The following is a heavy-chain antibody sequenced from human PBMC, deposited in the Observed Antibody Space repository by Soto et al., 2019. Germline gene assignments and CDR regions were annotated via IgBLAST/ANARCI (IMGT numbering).Heavy chain of an antibody. CDR2: VNPDGRST. D-gene: IGHD2-2*01. V-gene: IGHV3-74*01. CDR3: TRATAVSFDS. Sequence: EVQLVESGGALVQPGGSLRLSCAASGFTFSTYWMHWVRQAPGEGLVWVSRVNPDGRSTSYADSVRGRFTVSRDNDKNTVYLQMNSLRAEDTAVDYCTRATAVSFDSWGQGTLVTVSS. CDR1: GFTFSTYW. J-gene: IGHJ4*02.